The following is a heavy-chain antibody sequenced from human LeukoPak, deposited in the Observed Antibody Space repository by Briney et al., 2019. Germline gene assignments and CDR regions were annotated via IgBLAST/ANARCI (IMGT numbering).Heavy chain of an antibody. V-gene: IGHV4-39*07. J-gene: IGHJ4*02. D-gene: IGHD3-16*01. Sequence: SGTLCLTCTVSGGAISSSSYCWGWIRQPPGKGLEWIVSIYYSGSTYYNPSLKSRVTISVDTSKNQFSLKLSSVTAADTALYFCTRGAGWLIDYWGQGILVTVSS. CDR1: GGAISSSSYC. CDR2: IYYSGST. CDR3: TRGAGWLIDY.